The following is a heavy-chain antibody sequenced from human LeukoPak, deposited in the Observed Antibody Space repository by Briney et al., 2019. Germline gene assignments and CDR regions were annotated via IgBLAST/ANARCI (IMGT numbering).Heavy chain of an antibody. CDR2: IYYSGST. Sequence: PSETLSLTCTVSRGSINNSSYYWNWIRQPPGKGLEWIGSIYYSGSTNYNPSLQSRVTVSLDVSKNHFSLKLSSVTAADTAVYYCARRVTIFGVDHGLDWGQGTLVTVSS. D-gene: IGHD3-3*01. J-gene: IGHJ4*02. V-gene: IGHV4-39*01. CDR1: RGSINNSSYY. CDR3: ARRVTIFGVDHGLD.